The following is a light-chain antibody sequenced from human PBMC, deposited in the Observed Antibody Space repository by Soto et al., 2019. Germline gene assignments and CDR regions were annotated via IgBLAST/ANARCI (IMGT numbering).Light chain of an antibody. V-gene: IGKV3-11*01. CDR3: QQRSNWPRT. CDR1: QSVSNS. Sequence: EIVLTQSPATLSLSPGERGTLSCRASQSVSNSLAWYQQKPGQAPRLLIYDASNRATGIPARFCGSGSGTDFTLTISSLEPEDFAVYYCQQRSNWPRTFGQGTKVEIK. J-gene: IGKJ1*01. CDR2: DAS.